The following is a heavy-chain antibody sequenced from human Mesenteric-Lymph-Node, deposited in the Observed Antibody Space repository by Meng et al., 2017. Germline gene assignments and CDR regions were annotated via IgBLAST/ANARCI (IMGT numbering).Heavy chain of an antibody. V-gene: IGHV1-2*06. D-gene: IGHD3-9*01. CDR2: INPNSGGT. CDR3: AREGVLGLRYFDWLFPYDAFDI. J-gene: IGHJ3*02. Sequence: ASVKVSCKASGYTFTGYYMHWVRQAPGQGLEWMGRINPNSGGTNYAQKFQGRVTMTRDTSISTAYMELSRLRSDDTAVYYCAREGVLGLRYFDWLFPYDAFDIWGQGTMVTASS. CDR1: GYTFTGYY.